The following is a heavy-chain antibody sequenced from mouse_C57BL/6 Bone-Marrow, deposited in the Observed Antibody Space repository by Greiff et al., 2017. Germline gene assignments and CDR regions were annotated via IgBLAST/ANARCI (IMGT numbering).Heavy chain of an antibody. J-gene: IGHJ2*01. CDR3: ARDNYGSIFDY. Sequence: EVKVVESGGGLVKPGGSLKLSCAASGFTFSSYAMSWVRQTPEKRLEWVATISDGGSYTYYPDNVKGRFTISRDNAKNNLYLQMSHLKSEDTAMYYCARDNYGSIFDYWGQGTTLTVSS. CDR1: GFTFSSYA. CDR2: ISDGGSYT. V-gene: IGHV5-4*01. D-gene: IGHD1-1*01.